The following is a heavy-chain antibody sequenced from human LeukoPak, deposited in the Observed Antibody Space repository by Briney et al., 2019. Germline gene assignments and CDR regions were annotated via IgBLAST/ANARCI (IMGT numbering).Heavy chain of an antibody. V-gene: IGHV3-43*02. CDR2: ISGDGGST. Sequence: YHGGSLRLSCAASGFTFDDYAMHWVRQAPGKGLEWVSLISGDGGSTYYADSVKGRFTISRDNSKNSLYLQMNSLRTEDTALYYCAKVDCSGGSCYWDYYYYGMDVWGQGTTVTVSS. D-gene: IGHD2-15*01. J-gene: IGHJ6*02. CDR3: AKVDCSGGSCYWDYYYYGMDV. CDR1: GFTFDDYA.